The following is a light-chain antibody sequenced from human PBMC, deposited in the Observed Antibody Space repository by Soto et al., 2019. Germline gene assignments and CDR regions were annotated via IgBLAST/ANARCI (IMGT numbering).Light chain of an antibody. CDR2: GAS. CDR3: QHYASSPYT. CDR1: QSVSSSF. J-gene: IGKJ2*01. Sequence: EIVLTQSPGTLSLSPGERATLSCRASQSVSSSFLAWYQQKPGQAPRLLMYGASSRATGIPDRFSGSGSGTDFTLTISRLEPEDFVVYFCQHYASSPYTFGQGTKLEIK. V-gene: IGKV3-20*01.